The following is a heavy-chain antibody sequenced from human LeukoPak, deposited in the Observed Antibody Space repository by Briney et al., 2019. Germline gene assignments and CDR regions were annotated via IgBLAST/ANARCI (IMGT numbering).Heavy chain of an antibody. CDR1: GGSISSYY. CDR3: ARDYPFDP. J-gene: IGHJ5*02. CDR2: IYYSGST. Sequence: SGTLSLTCTVSGGSISSYYWSWIRQPPGKGLEWIGYIYYSGSTNYNPSLKSRVTISVDTSKNQFSLKLSSVTAADTAVYYCARDYPFDPWGQGTLVTVSP. V-gene: IGHV4-59*01.